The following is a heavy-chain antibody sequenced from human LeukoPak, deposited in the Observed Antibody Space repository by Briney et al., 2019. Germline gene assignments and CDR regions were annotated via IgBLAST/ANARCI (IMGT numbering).Heavy chain of an antibody. J-gene: IGHJ6*03. CDR2: ISWDGGST. CDR3: AKGNTAMAPGYMDV. D-gene: IGHD5-18*01. Sequence: EGSLRLSCAASGFTFDDYAMHWVRQAPGKGLEWVSLISWDGGSTYYADSVKGRFTISRDNSKNSLYLQMNSLRAEDTALYYCAKGNTAMAPGYMDVWGKGTTVTVS. CDR1: GFTFDDYA. V-gene: IGHV3-43D*03.